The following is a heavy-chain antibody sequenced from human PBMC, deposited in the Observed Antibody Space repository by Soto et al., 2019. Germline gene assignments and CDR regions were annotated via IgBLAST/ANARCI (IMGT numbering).Heavy chain of an antibody. V-gene: IGHV3-23*01. D-gene: IGHD3-10*01. CDR2: ISESASHT. Sequence: GGSLRLSCAASGFTFRNYAMNWVRQAPGKGLEWVSSISESASHTYYADSVKGRFTVSRDNSRNAVYLQMNSLRADDTAIYLCVKAATLYYFDYWGQGALVTVSS. J-gene: IGHJ4*02. CDR1: GFTFRNYA. CDR3: VKAATLYYFDY.